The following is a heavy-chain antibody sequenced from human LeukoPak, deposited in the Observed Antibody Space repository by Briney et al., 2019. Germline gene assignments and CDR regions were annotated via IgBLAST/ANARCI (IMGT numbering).Heavy chain of an antibody. CDR1: GFTFSSYA. D-gene: IGHD3-3*01. CDR3: ARGYDFWTGSYFDY. V-gene: IGHV4-39*07. CDR2: MYYSGST. J-gene: IGHJ4*02. Sequence: GSLRLSCAASGFTFSSYAMHWIRQPPGKGLEWIGSMYYSGSTYYNPSLKSRVTMSVDTSKNQFSLKLSSVTAADTAVYYCARGYDFWTGSYFDYWGQGTLVTVSS.